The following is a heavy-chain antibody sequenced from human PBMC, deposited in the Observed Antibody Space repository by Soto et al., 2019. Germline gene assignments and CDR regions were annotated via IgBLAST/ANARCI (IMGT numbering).Heavy chain of an antibody. Sequence: PGGSLRLSCAASGFTFSSYSMNWVRQAPGKGLEWVSSISSSSSYIYYADSVKGRFTISRDNAKNSLYLQMNSLRAEDTAVYYCAREAYGGNSPLAEYFQHWGQGTMVTVSS. V-gene: IGHV3-21*01. CDR3: AREAYGGNSPLAEYFQH. D-gene: IGHD4-17*01. CDR1: GFTFSSYS. CDR2: ISSSSSYI. J-gene: IGHJ1*01.